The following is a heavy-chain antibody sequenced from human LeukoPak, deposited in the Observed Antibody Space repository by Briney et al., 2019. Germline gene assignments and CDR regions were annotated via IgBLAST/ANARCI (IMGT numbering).Heavy chain of an antibody. D-gene: IGHD3-22*01. CDR2: ISGSGGST. J-gene: IGHJ4*02. CDR1: GFTFSSYA. V-gene: IGHV3-23*01. CDR3: AKAPVSYDSSGYYFDY. Sequence: GGSLRLSCAASGFTFSSYAMSWVRQAPGKGLEWVSAISGSGGSTYYADSVKGRFTISRDNSKNTLYLQMNSLRAEDTAVYYCAKAPVSYDSSGYYFDYWGQETLVTVSS.